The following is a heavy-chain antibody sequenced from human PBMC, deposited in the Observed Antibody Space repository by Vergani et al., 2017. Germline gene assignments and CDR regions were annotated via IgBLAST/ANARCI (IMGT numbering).Heavy chain of an antibody. V-gene: IGHV3-23*01. CDR3: AKDPHYDILTGYQEYYFDY. CDR1: GFTFRSYA. Sequence: VQLLESGGGLVQPGGSLRLSCAASGFTFRSYAMSWVRQAPGKGLEWVSAMSGSGGSTYYADSVKGRFTISRDNSKNTLYMQMNSLKAEDTAVYYCAKDPHYDILTGYQEYYFDYWGQGTLVTVSS. J-gene: IGHJ4*02. D-gene: IGHD3-9*01. CDR2: MSGSGGST.